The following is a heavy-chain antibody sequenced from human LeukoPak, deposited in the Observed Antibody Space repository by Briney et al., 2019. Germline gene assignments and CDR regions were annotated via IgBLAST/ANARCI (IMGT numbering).Heavy chain of an antibody. Sequence: ASVKVSCKASGYTFTSYDFNWVRQATGQRPEWMGWMSPNSGDTGYAQKFQDRVTMTGNTSISTAYMELSSLRAEDTAVYYCANDLTRAVYSAYDFLPNLGNWGQGTLVTVSS. J-gene: IGHJ4*02. CDR2: MSPNSGDT. V-gene: IGHV1-8*01. CDR1: GYTFTSYD. CDR3: ANDLTRAVYSAYDFLPNLGN. D-gene: IGHD5-12*01.